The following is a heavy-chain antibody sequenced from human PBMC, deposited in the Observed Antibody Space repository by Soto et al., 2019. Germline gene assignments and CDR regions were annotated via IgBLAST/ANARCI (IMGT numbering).Heavy chain of an antibody. CDR1: GGSISSNDFY. J-gene: IGHJ4*02. CDR2: IYYSGNT. CDR3: ARAPLSDIVVVPAVLGYYFDY. Sequence: PSETLSLTCIVSGGSISSNDFYWSWIRQHPGKGLEWIGYIYYSGNTYYNPSLKSRVTISVDTSKNQFSLKLSSVTAADTAVYYCARAPLSDIVVVPAVLGYYFDYWGQGTLVTVSS. V-gene: IGHV4-31*03. D-gene: IGHD2-2*01.